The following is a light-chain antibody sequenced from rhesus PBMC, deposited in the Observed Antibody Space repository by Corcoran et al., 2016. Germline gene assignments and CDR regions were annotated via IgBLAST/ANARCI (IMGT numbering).Light chain of an antibody. CDR1: QGISSW. CDR2: KAS. CDR3: QQYRSRPYS. Sequence: DIQMTQSPSSLSASVGDTVTITCRASQGISSWLAWYQQKPGNAPKLLVYKASSLKSGVPSRFSGSGSGTDFTLTIRSLQSEDFATYYCQQYRSRPYSFGQGTKVGIK. V-gene: IGKV1-22*01. J-gene: IGKJ2*01.